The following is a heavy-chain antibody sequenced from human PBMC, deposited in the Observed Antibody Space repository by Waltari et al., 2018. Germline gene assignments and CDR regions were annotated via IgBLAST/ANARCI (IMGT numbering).Heavy chain of an antibody. CDR2: FIPIFGTA. CDR3: ARGGRTYYYDSISAFDI. CDR1: GGTFRSYA. V-gene: IGHV1-69*01. D-gene: IGHD3-22*01. Sequence: QVQLVQSGAEVKKPGSSVKVSCQASGGTFRSYAISWVRQALGQGLEWMGGFIPIFGTANYAQKCQGRVTITADESTSTAYMELSSLGSEDTAVYYCARGGRTYYYDSISAFDIWAKGQWSPSLQ. J-gene: IGHJ3*02.